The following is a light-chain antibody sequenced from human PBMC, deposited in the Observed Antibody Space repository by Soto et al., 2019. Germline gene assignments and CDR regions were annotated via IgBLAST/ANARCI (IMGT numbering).Light chain of an antibody. CDR2: SAS. J-gene: IGKJ1*01. V-gene: IGKV1-39*01. CDR3: QQSYSSLRT. CDR1: QSISYY. Sequence: DIQMTQSPSSLSASVGDRVTITCRASQSISYYLSWYQQKPGKASKLLIYSASSLQSEVPSRFSGSGSGTDFTLTISSLQPEDFATYYCQQSYSSLRTFGQGTKVEIK.